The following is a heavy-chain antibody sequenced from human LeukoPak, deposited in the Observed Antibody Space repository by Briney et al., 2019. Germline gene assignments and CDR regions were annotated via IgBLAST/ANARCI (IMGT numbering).Heavy chain of an antibody. Sequence: PSETLSLTCTVSGGSVSSGSHYWSWIRQPPGKGLEWIGYIYYSGSTNYNPSLKSRVTISVDTSKNQFSLKLSSVTAADTAVYYCARDAPYCSSTSCYNWFDPWGQGTLVTVSS. D-gene: IGHD2-2*01. V-gene: IGHV4-61*01. J-gene: IGHJ5*02. CDR2: IYYSGST. CDR1: GGSVSSGSHY. CDR3: ARDAPYCSSTSCYNWFDP.